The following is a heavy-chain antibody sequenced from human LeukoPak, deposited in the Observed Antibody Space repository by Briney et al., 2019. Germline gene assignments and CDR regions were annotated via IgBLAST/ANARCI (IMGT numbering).Heavy chain of an antibody. J-gene: IGHJ4*02. CDR2: IYSGGIT. D-gene: IGHD6-19*01. Sequence: GGCLRLSCAASGFTVSTNYMSWVRQAPGKGLEWVSVIYSGGITYYADSVKGRFNISRDNSKNTLYLQMNSLRPEDTALYYCTRRHSSGSNWGQGTLVTVPS. V-gene: IGHV3-66*02. CDR3: TRRHSSGSN. CDR1: GFTVSTNY.